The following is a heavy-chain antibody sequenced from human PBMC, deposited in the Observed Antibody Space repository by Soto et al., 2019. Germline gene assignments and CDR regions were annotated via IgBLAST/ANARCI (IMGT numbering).Heavy chain of an antibody. CDR3: ARVRDWFDP. J-gene: IGHJ5*02. Sequence: PSGTLSLTCAVYGGSCSGYYWNWIRQPPGKGLEWIGEIDHSGYTNYNPSLKSRVTISVDTSKNQFSLRLTSVTAADTAVYYCARVRDWFDPWGQGTLVTV. V-gene: IGHV4-34*01. CDR1: GGSCSGYY. CDR2: IDHSGYT. D-gene: IGHD3-3*01.